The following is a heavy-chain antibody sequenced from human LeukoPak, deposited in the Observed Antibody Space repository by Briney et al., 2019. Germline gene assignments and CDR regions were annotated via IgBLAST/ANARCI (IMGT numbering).Heavy chain of an antibody. CDR1: GGSISSSSYY. CDR3: ARFHLTFGGVIGTMGYYFDY. CDR2: INHSGST. J-gene: IGHJ4*02. D-gene: IGHD3-16*02. Sequence: SETLSLTCTVSGGSISSSSYYWGWIRQPPGKGLEWVGAINHSGSTNYNPSLKSRVTISVDTSKNQFSLKLSSVTAADTAVYYCARFHLTFGGVIGTMGYYFDYWGQGTLVTVSS. V-gene: IGHV4-39*07.